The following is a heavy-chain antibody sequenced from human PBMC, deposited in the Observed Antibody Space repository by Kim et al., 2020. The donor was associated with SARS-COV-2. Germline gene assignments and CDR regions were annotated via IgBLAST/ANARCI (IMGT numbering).Heavy chain of an antibody. Sequence: GGSLRLSCAASGFTFSSYGMHWVRQAPGKGLEWVAVISYDGSNKYYADSVKGRFTISRDNSKNTLYLQMNSLRAEDTAVYYCAKDDPPWDYDSSGPYFDYWGQGTLVTVSS. D-gene: IGHD3-22*01. CDR2: ISYDGSNK. CDR3: AKDDPPWDYDSSGPYFDY. V-gene: IGHV3-30*18. CDR1: GFTFSSYG. J-gene: IGHJ4*02.